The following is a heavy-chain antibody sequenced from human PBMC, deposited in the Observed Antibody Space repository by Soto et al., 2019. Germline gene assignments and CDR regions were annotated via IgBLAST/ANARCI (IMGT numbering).Heavy chain of an antibody. CDR1: GGSFSGYY. CDR3: ARGTPSPLIVRSSRGPWFDP. D-gene: IGHD2-15*01. J-gene: IGHJ5*02. V-gene: IGHV4-34*01. Sequence: SETLSLTCAVYGGSFSGYYWSWIRQPPGKGLEWIGEINHSGSTNYNPSLKSRVTISVDTSKNQFSLKLSSVTAAGTAVYFCARGTPSPLIVRSSRGPWFDPWGQGILVTV. CDR2: INHSGST.